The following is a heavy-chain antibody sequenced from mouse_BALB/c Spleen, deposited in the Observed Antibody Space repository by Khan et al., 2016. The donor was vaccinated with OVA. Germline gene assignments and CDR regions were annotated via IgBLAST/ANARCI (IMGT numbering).Heavy chain of an antibody. J-gene: IGHJ2*01. CDR1: GLSLISYG. D-gene: IGHD1-3*01. CDR3: ARLEDI. V-gene: IGHV2-9*02. CDR2: IWAGGTT. Sequence: QMQLEESGPGLVAPSQSLSITCTVSGLSLISYGVNLVRQPPGKGLEWLGVIWAGGTTNCNSALISVLSFAKAISKSQVFLKMNSLQTDDTAMCYCARLEDIWGQGTTLTVSS.